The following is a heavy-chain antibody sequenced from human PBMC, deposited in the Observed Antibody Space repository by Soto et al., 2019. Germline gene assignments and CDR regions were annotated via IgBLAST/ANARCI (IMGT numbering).Heavy chain of an antibody. J-gene: IGHJ4*02. V-gene: IGHV1-3*01. CDR1: GYTFTNCA. D-gene: IGHD4-17*01. CDR3: ASEIDATTATSLDY. Sequence: ASVKVSCKASGYTFTNCAMHCVRQAPGQRLEWMGWINAGNGDTKYSQRFQGRVTITRDTSANTAYMELSSLRFEDTAVYYCASEIDATTATSLDYWGQGTMAHVSS. CDR2: INAGNGDT.